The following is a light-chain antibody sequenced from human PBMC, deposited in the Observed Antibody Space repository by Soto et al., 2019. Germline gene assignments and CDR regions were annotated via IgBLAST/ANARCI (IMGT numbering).Light chain of an antibody. CDR3: CSYTTSNTRQIV. CDR1: SSDVGGYNY. CDR2: AVS. Sequence: QSVLTQPASVSGSPGQSITISCPGTSSDVGGYNYVSWYQQQPGKAPKFMIYAVSNRPSGVSNRFSGSKSGNTASLTISGLQAEDEADYYCCSYTTSNTRQIVFGTGTKVTVL. V-gene: IGLV2-14*01. J-gene: IGLJ1*01.